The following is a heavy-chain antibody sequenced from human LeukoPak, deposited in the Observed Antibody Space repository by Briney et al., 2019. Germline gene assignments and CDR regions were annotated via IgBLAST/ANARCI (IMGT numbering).Heavy chain of an antibody. Sequence: GGSLRLSCAASGFTFSSYSMNWVRQAPGKGLEWVSSISSSSSYIYYADSVKGRFTISRDNAKNSLYLQMNSLRAEDTAVYYCARASSGWYGWFDPWGQGTLVTVSS. V-gene: IGHV3-21*01. CDR2: ISSSSSYI. D-gene: IGHD6-19*01. CDR3: ARASSGWYGWFDP. J-gene: IGHJ5*02. CDR1: GFTFSSYS.